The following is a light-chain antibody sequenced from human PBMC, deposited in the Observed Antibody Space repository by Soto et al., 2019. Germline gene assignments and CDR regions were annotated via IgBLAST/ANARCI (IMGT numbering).Light chain of an antibody. V-gene: IGLV3-21*02. CDR3: QVWDSSSDLGV. CDR1: NIGSKS. CDR2: DDS. Sequence: SYELTHPPSVSVAPGQTARITCGGKNIGSKSVHWYQQKPGQAPVLVVYDDSDRPSGIPERFSGSNSGNTATLTISRVEAGDEADYYCQVWDSSSDLGVFGTGTKVTVL. J-gene: IGLJ1*01.